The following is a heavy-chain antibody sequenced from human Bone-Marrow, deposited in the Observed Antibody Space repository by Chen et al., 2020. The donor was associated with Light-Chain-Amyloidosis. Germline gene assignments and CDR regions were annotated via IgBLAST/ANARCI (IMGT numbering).Heavy chain of an antibody. V-gene: IGHV3-7*01. CDR1: GFPFSRYF. CDR3: ARESSVAAPYYLDY. CDR2: IREDGNEK. D-gene: IGHD6-25*01. Sequence: EVRLVESGGGLVQPGGSLSPSCAASGFPFSRYFMSWVRQAPGKGREWVANIREDGNEKYYVQSVKGRFTISRDNAKNAVYLQMHSLGAEDSAIYFCARESSVAAPYYLDYWGQGIRVTVSA. J-gene: IGHJ4*02.